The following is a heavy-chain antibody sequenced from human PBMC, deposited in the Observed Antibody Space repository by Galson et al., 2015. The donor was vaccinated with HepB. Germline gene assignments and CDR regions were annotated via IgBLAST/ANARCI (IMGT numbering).Heavy chain of an antibody. CDR1: GFTFSSYG. CDR3: AKDSVVFGIAVAGTRGGY. CDR2: IRYDGSNK. V-gene: IGHV3-30*02. Sequence: SLRLSCAASGFTFSSYGMHWVRQAPGKGLEWVAFIRYDGSNKYYADSVKGRFTISRDNSKNTLYLQMNSLRAEDTAVYYCAKDSVVFGIAVAGTRGGYWGQGTLVTVSS. J-gene: IGHJ4*02. D-gene: IGHD6-19*01.